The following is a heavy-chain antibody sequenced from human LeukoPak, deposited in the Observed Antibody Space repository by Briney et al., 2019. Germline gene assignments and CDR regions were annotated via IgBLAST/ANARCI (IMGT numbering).Heavy chain of an antibody. Sequence: GESLRISCKASGYSFTSYWITWVRQMPGKGLEWMGRTDPSDSNTNYSPSFQGHVTISTDKSIDTAYLQWSSLKASDTAMYYCARHHAYGVTNWFDPWGQGTLVTVSS. CDR1: GYSFTSYW. J-gene: IGHJ5*02. CDR3: ARHHAYGVTNWFDP. D-gene: IGHD4-17*01. CDR2: TDPSDSNT. V-gene: IGHV5-10-1*01.